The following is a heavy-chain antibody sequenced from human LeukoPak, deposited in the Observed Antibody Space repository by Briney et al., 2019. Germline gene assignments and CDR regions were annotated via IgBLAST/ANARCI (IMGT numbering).Heavy chain of an antibody. CDR2: MSYDGTNK. V-gene: IGHV3-30*18. D-gene: IGHD2-15*01. J-gene: IGHJ4*02. CDR3: AKRGYCSGGRCYSFHFDY. CDR1: GFTFSSHG. Sequence: GRSLRLSCAASGFTFSSHGMHWVRQAPGKGLEWAALMSYDGTNKVYADSVKGRFTISRDNSKNTLYLEMNNLRAEDTAVYYCAKRGYCSGGRCYSFHFDYWGQGTLVTVSS.